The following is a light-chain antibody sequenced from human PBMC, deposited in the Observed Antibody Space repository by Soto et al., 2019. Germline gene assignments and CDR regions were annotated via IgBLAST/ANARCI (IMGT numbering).Light chain of an antibody. CDR2: AAS. Sequence: DIQLTQSPSFLSASVGDRVTITCRTSQDISSYLAWYQQKPGKAPQLLISAASTLQSGVPSRFSGSGSGTEFTLTISSLQPEDFATYYCQQLNSYPHSFGGGTKVEI. CDR3: QQLNSYPHS. J-gene: IGKJ4*01. CDR1: QDISSY. V-gene: IGKV1-9*01.